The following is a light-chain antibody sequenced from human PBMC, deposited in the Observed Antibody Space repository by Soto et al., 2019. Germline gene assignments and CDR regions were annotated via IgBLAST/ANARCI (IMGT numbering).Light chain of an antibody. J-gene: IGLJ1*01. Sequence: QSALTQPPSASGSPGQSVTISCTGTSSDVGGYNFVSWYQQHPGKAPKLMIYEVSKRPSGVPDRFSGSKSGNTASLTISGLQTEDEADYYCGSITSSTTSVFGTGTKLTVL. V-gene: IGLV2-8*01. CDR3: GSITSSTTSV. CDR1: SSDVGGYNF. CDR2: EVS.